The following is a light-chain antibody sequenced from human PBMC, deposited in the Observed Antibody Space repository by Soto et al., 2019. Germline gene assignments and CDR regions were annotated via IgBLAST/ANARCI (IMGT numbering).Light chain of an antibody. CDR2: DAS. J-gene: IGKJ5*01. V-gene: IGKV1-33*01. Sequence: IQMTQSPSSLSASVGDRVTITCRASQGIRKDLGWYQVKPGRAPKLLIYDASNLEAGVPSRFRGSGSGTDFTFTISRLQPEDIATYYCQQYENLPTFGQGTRLEIK. CDR1: QGIRKD. CDR3: QQYENLPT.